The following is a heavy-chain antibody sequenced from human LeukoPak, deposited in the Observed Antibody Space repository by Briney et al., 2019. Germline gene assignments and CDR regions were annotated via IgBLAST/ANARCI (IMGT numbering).Heavy chain of an antibody. J-gene: IGHJ4*02. CDR3: VRLRRNSDTSGYYYYYDY. CDR1: GYTFSSYS. CDR2: ISVRSNYI. V-gene: IGHV3-21*01. Sequence: AGGSLRLSCAASGYTFSSYSINWVRQAPGKGLERVSSISVRSNYIYYADSVRGRFSISRDDARDSLYLQMNSLRAEDTAVYYCVRLRRNSDTSGYYYYYDYWGQGTLVTVSS. D-gene: IGHD3-22*01.